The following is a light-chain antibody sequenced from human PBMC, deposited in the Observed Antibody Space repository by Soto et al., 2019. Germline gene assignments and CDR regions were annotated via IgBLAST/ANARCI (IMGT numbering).Light chain of an antibody. CDR3: SLFTENSSYV. Sequence: QSALTQPPSFSGSPGQSVTISCTGTSSDVGSYNRVSWYQQPPGTAPKLMIYEVSNRPSGVPDRFSGSKSGNTASLTISGLQAEDEADYYCSLFTENSSYVFGTGPKVNV. V-gene: IGLV2-18*01. CDR1: SSDVGSYNR. J-gene: IGLJ1*01. CDR2: EVS.